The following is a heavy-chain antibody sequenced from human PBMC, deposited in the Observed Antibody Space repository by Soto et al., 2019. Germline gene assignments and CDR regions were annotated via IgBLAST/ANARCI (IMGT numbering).Heavy chain of an antibody. Sequence: ASVKVSCKASGYTFTSNAISWTRQAPGQGLEWMGWISAYNGNTNYAQKLQGRVTMTTDTSTSTAYMELRSLRSDDTAVYYCARMISIGYYYYMDVWGKGTTVTVSS. CDR2: ISAYNGNT. CDR3: ARMISIGYYYYMDV. D-gene: IGHD3-16*01. V-gene: IGHV1-18*01. J-gene: IGHJ6*03. CDR1: GYTFTSNA.